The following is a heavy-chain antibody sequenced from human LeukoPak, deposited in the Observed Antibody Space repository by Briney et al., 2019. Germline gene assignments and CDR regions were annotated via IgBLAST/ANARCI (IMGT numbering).Heavy chain of an antibody. CDR1: GFTFSSHG. J-gene: IGHJ4*02. CDR3: ARWGSTPQQLVPIFDY. V-gene: IGHV3-33*08. CDR2: IWYDGSNK. D-gene: IGHD6-13*01. Sequence: GGPLRLPCAVSGFTFSSHGMHWVRQAPGKGLERVAVIWYDGSNKYYADSVKGRFTISRDNSKNTLYLQVNSLRAEDTAVYYCARWGSTPQQLVPIFDYWGQGTLVTVSS.